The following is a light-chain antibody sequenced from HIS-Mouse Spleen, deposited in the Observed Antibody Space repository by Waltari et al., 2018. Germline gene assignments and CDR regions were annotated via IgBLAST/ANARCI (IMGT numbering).Light chain of an antibody. CDR2: AAS. Sequence: DIQMTQSPSSLSASVGDRVTITCRASQGISNYLAWYQQKPGKVPKLLIYAASTLQSGVQSRFSGSGSGTDFTITISSLQPEDVATYYCQKYNSAPLITFGQGTRLEIK. CDR3: QKYNSAPLIT. CDR1: QGISNY. J-gene: IGKJ5*01. V-gene: IGKV1-27*01.